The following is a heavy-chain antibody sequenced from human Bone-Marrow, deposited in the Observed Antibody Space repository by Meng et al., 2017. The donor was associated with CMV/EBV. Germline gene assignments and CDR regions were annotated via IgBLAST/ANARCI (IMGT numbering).Heavy chain of an antibody. CDR2: IYSGGST. CDR1: GFTVSSNH. D-gene: IGHD3-3*01. J-gene: IGHJ6*02. CDR3: ASSKYYDFLSGYYRFDYYGMDV. Sequence: GGSLRLSCAASGFTVSSNHMSWVRQAPGKGLEWVSVIYSGGSTYYADSVKGRFTISRDNSKNTLYLQMNSLRAEDTAVYYCASSKYYDFLSGYYRFDYYGMDVWGQGTTVTVSS. V-gene: IGHV3-53*01.